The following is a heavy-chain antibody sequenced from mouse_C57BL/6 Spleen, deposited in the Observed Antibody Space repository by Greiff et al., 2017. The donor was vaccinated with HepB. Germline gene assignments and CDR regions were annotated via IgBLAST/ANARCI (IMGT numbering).Heavy chain of an antibody. CDR1: GFTFSSYA. Sequence: EVQVVESGGGLVKPGGSLKLSCAASGFTFSSYAMSWVRQTPEKRLEWVATISDGGSYTYYPDNVKGRFTISRDNAKNNLYLQMSHLKSEDTAMYYCARGSNYLYYFDYWGQGTTLTVSS. CDR3: ARGSNYLYYFDY. V-gene: IGHV5-4*01. J-gene: IGHJ2*01. D-gene: IGHD2-5*01. CDR2: ISDGGSYT.